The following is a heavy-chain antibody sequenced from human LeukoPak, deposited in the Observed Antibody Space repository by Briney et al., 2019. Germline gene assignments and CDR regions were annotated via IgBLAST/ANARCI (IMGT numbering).Heavy chain of an antibody. CDR3: ARERQYDFWSGYVTDY. V-gene: IGHV4-30-2*01. D-gene: IGHD3-3*01. J-gene: IGHJ4*02. CDR1: GGSISSGGYY. Sequence: PSETLSLTCTVSGGSISSGGYYWSWIRQPPGKGLEWIGYIYHSGSTYYNPSLKSRVTISVDRSKNQFSLKLSSVTAADTAVYYCARERQYDFWSGYVTDYWGQGTLVTVSS. CDR2: IYHSGST.